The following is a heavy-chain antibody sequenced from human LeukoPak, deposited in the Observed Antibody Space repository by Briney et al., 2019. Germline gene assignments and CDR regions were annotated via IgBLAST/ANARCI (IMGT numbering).Heavy chain of an antibody. CDR3: ARDHLAVAGSGAFDI. V-gene: IGHV4-39*07. J-gene: IGHJ3*02. D-gene: IGHD6-19*01. CDR2: IYYSGST. CDR1: GGSISSSSYY. Sequence: SETLSLTCTVSGGSISSSSYYWGWIRQPPGKGLEWIGSIYYSGSTYYNPSLKSRVTISVDTSKNQFSLKLSPVTAADTAVYYCARDHLAVAGSGAFDIWGQGTMVTVSS.